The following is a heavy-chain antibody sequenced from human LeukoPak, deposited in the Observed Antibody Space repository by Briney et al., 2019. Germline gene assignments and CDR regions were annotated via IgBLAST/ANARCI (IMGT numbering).Heavy chain of an antibody. Sequence: ASVKVSCKASGYTFTSYGISWVRQAPGQGLEWMGWISAYNGNTNYAQKLQGRVTMTTDTSTSTAYMELRSLRSDDTAVYYCARDSATTLRTELLGDYWGQGTLVTVSS. CDR3: ARDSATTLRTELLGDY. J-gene: IGHJ4*02. CDR2: ISAYNGNT. CDR1: GYTFTSYG. D-gene: IGHD4-17*01. V-gene: IGHV1-18*01.